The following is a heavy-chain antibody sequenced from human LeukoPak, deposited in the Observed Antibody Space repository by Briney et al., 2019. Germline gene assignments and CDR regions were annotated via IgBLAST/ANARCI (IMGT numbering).Heavy chain of an antibody. CDR3: VTGQWLVPVSY. CDR1: GGSFSGYY. D-gene: IGHD6-19*01. V-gene: IGHV4-34*01. Sequence: SETLSLTCAVYGGSFSGYYWSWIRQPPGKGLEWIGEINHSGSTNYNPSLKSRVTILEDTSKNQFSLKLNSVTAADTAVYYCVTGQWLVPVSYWGQGTAVTVSS. J-gene: IGHJ4*02. CDR2: INHSGST.